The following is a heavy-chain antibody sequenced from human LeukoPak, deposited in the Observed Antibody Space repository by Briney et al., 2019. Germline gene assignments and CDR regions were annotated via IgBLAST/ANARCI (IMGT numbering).Heavy chain of an antibody. CDR1: GGTFISYA. D-gene: IGHD5-18*01. CDR2: IIPIFGTA. CDR3: ARERGYSYGWYYFDY. J-gene: IGHJ4*02. Sequence: ASVKVSCKASGGTFISYAISWVRQAPGQGREWMGGIIPIFGTANYAQKFQGRVTITTDESTSTAYMELSSLRSEDTAVYYCARERGYSYGWYYFDYWGQGTLVTASS. V-gene: IGHV1-69*05.